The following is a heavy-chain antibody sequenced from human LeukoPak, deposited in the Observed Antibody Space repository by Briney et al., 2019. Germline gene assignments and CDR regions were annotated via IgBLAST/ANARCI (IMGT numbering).Heavy chain of an antibody. V-gene: IGHV1-2*02. CDR2: INPNSGGT. CDR3: ATAHHFDWHIGDY. D-gene: IGHD3-9*01. J-gene: IGHJ4*02. CDR1: GYTFTGYY. Sequence: ASVKVSCKASGYTFTGYYIHWVRQAPGQGLEWMGWINPNSGGTNYAQKFQGRVSMTRDTSISTAFMELSRLRSDDTAVYYCATAHHFDWHIGDYWGQGTLVTVSS.